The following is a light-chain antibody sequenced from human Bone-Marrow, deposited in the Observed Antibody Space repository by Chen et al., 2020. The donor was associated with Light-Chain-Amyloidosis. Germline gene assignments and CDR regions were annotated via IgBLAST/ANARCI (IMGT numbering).Light chain of an antibody. CDR2: DDS. J-gene: IGLJ3*02. CDR1: NIGSTS. Sequence: SYVLTQPSSVSVAPGQTATIACGGNNIGSTSVHWYQQTPGQAPLLVVYDDSDRPSGIPERLSGSNSGNTATLTISRVEAGDEADYYCQVWDRSSDGPVLGGGTKLTVL. V-gene: IGLV3-21*02. CDR3: QVWDRSSDGPV.